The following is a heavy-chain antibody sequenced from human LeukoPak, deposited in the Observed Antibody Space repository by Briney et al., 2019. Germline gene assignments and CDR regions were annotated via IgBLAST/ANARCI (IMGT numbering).Heavy chain of an antibody. J-gene: IGHJ4*02. CDR3: ARARYSDF. CDR2: IKEDGSEK. CDR1: GFTFSNYW. V-gene: IGHV3-7*01. Sequence: GGSLRLSCVASGFTFSNYWMTWVRQAPGKGLEWVANIKEDGSEKNYADSVKGRFTISRDNAKNSLYLQMNSLRGEDTAVCYCARARYSDFWGQGTLVTVSS.